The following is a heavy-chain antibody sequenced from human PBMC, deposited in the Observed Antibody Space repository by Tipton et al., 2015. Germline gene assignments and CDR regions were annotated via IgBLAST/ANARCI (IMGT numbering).Heavy chain of an antibody. V-gene: IGHV4-59*01. CDR1: GGSISSYY. D-gene: IGHD3-10*02. Sequence: TLSLTCTVSGGSISSYYWSWIRQPPGKGLEWIGYIYYSGSTNYNPSLKSRVTISVDTSKNQFSLKLSSVTAADTAVYYCARDYVYNWFDPWGQGTLVTVPS. CDR3: ARDYVYNWFDP. CDR2: IYYSGST. J-gene: IGHJ5*02.